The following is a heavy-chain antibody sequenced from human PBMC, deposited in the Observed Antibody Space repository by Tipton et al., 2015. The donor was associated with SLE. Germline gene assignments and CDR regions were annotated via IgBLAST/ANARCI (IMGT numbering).Heavy chain of an antibody. V-gene: IGHV5-51*03. J-gene: IGHJ3*01. D-gene: IGHD3-10*01. CDR2: IYPSDSDT. Sequence: VQLVQSGAELGKPGESLKISCKGSGFSFSDYWIAWVRLMPGKGLEWLGIIYPSDSDTRYSPSFEGQVTISADKSLNTAYLQWGSLKASDSAIYYCARRWYGSRHEALDVWGQGTMVTVSS. CDR1: GFSFSDYW. CDR3: ARRWYGSRHEALDV.